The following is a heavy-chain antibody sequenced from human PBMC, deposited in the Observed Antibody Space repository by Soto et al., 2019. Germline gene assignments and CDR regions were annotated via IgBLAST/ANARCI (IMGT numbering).Heavy chain of an antibody. CDR1: GFTFNHYA. V-gene: IGHV3-23*01. J-gene: IGHJ6*02. CDR2: VSGRGGST. CDR3: AKDSTVTTSLYFYYYGCDV. D-gene: IGHD4-17*01. Sequence: VHLLESGGGLVQPGGSLRLACTASGFTFNHYAMSWVRQAPGKGLEWVSAVSGRGGSTKYADSVKGRFIISRDNSNSTLYLQMDSLRGEDTAVYYCAKDSTVTTSLYFYYYGCDVWGQGTTVTVSS.